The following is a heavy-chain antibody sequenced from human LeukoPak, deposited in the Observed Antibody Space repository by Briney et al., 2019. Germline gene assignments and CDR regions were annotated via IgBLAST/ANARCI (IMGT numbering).Heavy chain of an antibody. CDR1: GGSISSSSYY. D-gene: IGHD6-19*01. Sequence: PSETLSLTCTVSGGSISSSSYYWGWIRQPPGKGLEWIGYIYYSGSTNYNPSLKSRVTISVDTSKNQFSLKLSSVTAADTAVYYCARDNGSGWYGGAYYYGMDVRGQGTTVTVSS. CDR2: IYYSGST. J-gene: IGHJ6*02. CDR3: ARDNGSGWYGGAYYYGMDV. V-gene: IGHV4-61*01.